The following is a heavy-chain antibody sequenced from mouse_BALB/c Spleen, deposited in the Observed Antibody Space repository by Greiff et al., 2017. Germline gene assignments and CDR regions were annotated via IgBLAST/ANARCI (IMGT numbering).Heavy chain of an antibody. CDR1: GYAFTNYL. CDR3: ASNVRRPSMDY. Sequence: VQLQESGAELVRPGTSVKVSCKASGYAFTNYLIEWVKQRPGQGLEWIGAIYPGNGDTSYNQKFKGKATLTADKSSSTAYMQLSSLTSEDSAVYYCASNVRRPSMDYWGQGTSVTVSS. J-gene: IGHJ4*01. CDR2: IYPGNGDT. V-gene: IGHV1-54*01. D-gene: IGHD2-14*01.